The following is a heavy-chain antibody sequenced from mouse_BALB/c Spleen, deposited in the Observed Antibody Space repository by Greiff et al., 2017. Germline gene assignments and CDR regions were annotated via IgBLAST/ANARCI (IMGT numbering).Heavy chain of an antibody. J-gene: IGHJ2*01. Sequence: VQRVESGPGLVAPSQSLSITCTVSGFSLTSYGVHWVRQPPGKGLEWLGVIWAGGSTNYNSALMSRLSISKDNSKSQVFLKMNSLQTDDTAMYYCARDNYGSSYFDYWGQGTTLTVSS. D-gene: IGHD1-1*01. CDR2: IWAGGST. CDR3: ARDNYGSSYFDY. V-gene: IGHV2-9*02. CDR1: GFSLTSYG.